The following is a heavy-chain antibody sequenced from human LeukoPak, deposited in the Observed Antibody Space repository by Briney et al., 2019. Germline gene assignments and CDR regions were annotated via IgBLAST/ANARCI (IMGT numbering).Heavy chain of an antibody. D-gene: IGHD6-19*01. CDR3: ARGHSSGWYLVVDYFDY. Sequence: ASVKVSCKASGYTFTSYAMNWVRQAPGQGLEWMGWINTNTGNPTYAQGFTGRFVFSLDTSVSTAYLQISSLKAEDTAVYYCARGHSSGWYLVVDYFDYWGQGTLVTVSS. CDR2: INTNTGNP. CDR1: GYTFTSYA. V-gene: IGHV7-4-1*02. J-gene: IGHJ4*02.